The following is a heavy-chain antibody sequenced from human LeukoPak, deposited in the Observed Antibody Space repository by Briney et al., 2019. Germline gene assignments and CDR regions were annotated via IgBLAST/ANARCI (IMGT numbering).Heavy chain of an antibody. CDR2: IYISGST. V-gene: IGHV4-61*02. Sequence: SQTLSLTCTVSGGSISSGSYYWSWIRQPAGKGLEWIGRIYISGSTNYNPSLKSRVTISVDTSKNQFSLKVRSVTAADTAVYFCARDIVVVVAAQYYYYYMDVWGKGTTVTVSS. CDR3: ARDIVVVVAAQYYYYYMDV. D-gene: IGHD2-15*01. J-gene: IGHJ6*03. CDR1: GGSISSGSYY.